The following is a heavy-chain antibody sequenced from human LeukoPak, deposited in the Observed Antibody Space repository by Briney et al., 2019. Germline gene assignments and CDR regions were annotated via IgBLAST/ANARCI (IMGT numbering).Heavy chain of an antibody. CDR3: ARLIRGYSYGYYFDY. Sequence: SETLSLTCAVSGDSFSSHYWTWIRQSPGTGLEWIGYISHIGRTNYNPSLKSRVTISVDTSKNQFSLKLSSVTATDTAVYYCARLIRGYSYGYYFDYWGQGTLVTVSS. V-gene: IGHV4-59*08. D-gene: IGHD5-18*01. CDR2: ISHIGRT. CDR1: GDSFSSHY. J-gene: IGHJ4*02.